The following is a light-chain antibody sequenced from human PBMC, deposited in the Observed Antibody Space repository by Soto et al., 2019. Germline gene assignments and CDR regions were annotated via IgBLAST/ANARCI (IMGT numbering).Light chain of an antibody. Sequence: EIVLTQSPATLSLSPGERATLSCRASQSVSTFLAWYQHKPGQAPRLLIYDASNRATGIPDRFRGSGSGTDFTLTISSLEPEDFAVYYCQQYGSSGTFGQGSKVDNK. CDR2: DAS. V-gene: IGKV3-11*01. J-gene: IGKJ1*01. CDR3: QQYGSSGT. CDR1: QSVSTF.